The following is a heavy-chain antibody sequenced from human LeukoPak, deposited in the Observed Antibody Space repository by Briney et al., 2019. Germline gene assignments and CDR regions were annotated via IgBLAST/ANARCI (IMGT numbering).Heavy chain of an antibody. D-gene: IGHD6-19*01. CDR2: IKSKTDGGTT. CDR1: GFTFSSFA. V-gene: IGHV3-15*01. J-gene: IGHJ5*02. CDR3: TTDGARGIAVAGYNWFDP. Sequence: PGESLRLSCAASGFTFSSFAMSWVRQAPGKGLEWVGRIKSKTDGGTTDYAAPVKGRFTISRDDSKNTLYLQMNSLKTEDTAVYYCTTDGARGIAVAGYNWFDPWGQGTLVTVSS.